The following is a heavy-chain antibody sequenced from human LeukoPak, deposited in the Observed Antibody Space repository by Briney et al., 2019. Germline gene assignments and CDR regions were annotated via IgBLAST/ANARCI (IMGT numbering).Heavy chain of an antibody. Sequence: SETLSLTCTVSGGSISNYYWSWIRQPPGKGLDWIGYIYYSGSTKYNPSLKSRDTISVDTSKNQFSLRLSSVTAADTAVYYCTRVSVHGYSDYWGQGTLVTVSS. CDR2: IYYSGST. CDR1: GGSISNYY. D-gene: IGHD4-17*01. CDR3: TRVSVHGYSDY. J-gene: IGHJ4*02. V-gene: IGHV4-59*01.